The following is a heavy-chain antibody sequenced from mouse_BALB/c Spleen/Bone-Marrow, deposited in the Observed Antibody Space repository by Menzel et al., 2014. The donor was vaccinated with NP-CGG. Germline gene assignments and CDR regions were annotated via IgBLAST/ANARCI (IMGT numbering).Heavy chain of an antibody. CDR2: ISSGGSA. CDR1: GFTFSNFA. V-gene: IGHV5-6-5*01. J-gene: IGHJ2*01. CDR3: ARGYDYDFDY. D-gene: IGHD2-4*01. Sequence: EVKLVESGGGLVKPGVSLKLSCAASGFTFSNFAMSWVRQTPDKRLEWVASISSGGSAYYPDSVKGRLSISRDNARDILFLQMSSLRSEDTAMYYCARGYDYDFDYWGQGTTLTVSS.